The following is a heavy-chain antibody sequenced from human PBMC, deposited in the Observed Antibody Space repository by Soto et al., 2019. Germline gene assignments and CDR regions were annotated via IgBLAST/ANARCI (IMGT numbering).Heavy chain of an antibody. J-gene: IGHJ4*02. CDR3: ARDNGGLGGYVLDY. Sequence: EVQLVESGGGLVQPGGSLRLSCTASGFTFSRYDMHWVRQGTGKGPEWVSGIGTAGDTYYPGSVKGRFTISRENAKNSLYLQMNSLRAEDTAVYYCARDNGGLGGYVLDYWGQGTLVTVSS. V-gene: IGHV3-13*01. CDR2: IGTAGDT. CDR1: GFTFSRYD. D-gene: IGHD3-16*01.